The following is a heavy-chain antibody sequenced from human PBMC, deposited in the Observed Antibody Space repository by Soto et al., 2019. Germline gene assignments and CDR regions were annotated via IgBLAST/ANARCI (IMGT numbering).Heavy chain of an antibody. V-gene: IGHV4-59*01. Sequence: QVQLQESGPGLVKPSETLSLTCTVSGGSISSYYWSWIRQPPGKGLEWIGYIYYSGSTNYNPSLKRRVTISVDTSKNQFALKLSSVTAADTAVYYCARDAGTTMLGPDGWFDPWGQGTLVTVSS. J-gene: IGHJ5*02. CDR2: IYYSGST. CDR1: GGSISSYY. CDR3: ARDAGTTMLGPDGWFDP. D-gene: IGHD3-10*02.